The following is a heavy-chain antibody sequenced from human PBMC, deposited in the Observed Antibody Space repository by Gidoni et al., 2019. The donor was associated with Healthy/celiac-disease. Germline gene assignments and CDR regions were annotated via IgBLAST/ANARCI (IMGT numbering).Heavy chain of an antibody. CDR3: ARVSYDSSGYPAYFDY. J-gene: IGHJ4*02. V-gene: IGHV3-20*04. D-gene: IGHD3-22*01. CDR1: GFTFDDYG. CDR2: INWNGGST. Sequence: EVQLVESGGGVVRPGGSLRLSWAASGFTFDDYGMRWVRQAPGKGLEWVSGINWNGGSTGYADSVKGRFTISRDNAKNSLYLQMNSLRAEDTALYYCARVSYDSSGYPAYFDYWGQGTLVTVSS.